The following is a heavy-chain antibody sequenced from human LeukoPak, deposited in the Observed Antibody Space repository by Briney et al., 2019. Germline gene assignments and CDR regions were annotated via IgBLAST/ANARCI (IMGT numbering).Heavy chain of an antibody. CDR3: AKDKIAVAGLDY. CDR2: INTDGSST. D-gene: IGHD6-19*01. Sequence: PGGSLRLSCSASGFTFSSYWMHWVRQAPGKGLVWVSRINTDGSSTSYADSVKGRFTISRDNAKNTLYLQMNSLRAEDTAVYYCAKDKIAVAGLDYWGQGTLVTVSS. CDR1: GFTFSSYW. V-gene: IGHV3-74*01. J-gene: IGHJ4*02.